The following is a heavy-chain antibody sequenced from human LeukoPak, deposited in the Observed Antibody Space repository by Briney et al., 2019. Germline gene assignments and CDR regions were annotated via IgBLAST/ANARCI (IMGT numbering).Heavy chain of an antibody. J-gene: IGHJ4*02. V-gene: IGHV3-23*01. Sequence: GGSLRLSCAASGFTFSSYAMSWVRQAPGKGLEWVSAISGSGGSTYYADSVKGRFTISRDNSKNTLYLQMNSLRAEDTAVYYCAKAFNLYSSSWYDYWGQGTLVTVSS. CDR3: AKAFNLYSSSWYDY. CDR2: ISGSGGST. D-gene: IGHD6-13*01. CDR1: GFTFSSYA.